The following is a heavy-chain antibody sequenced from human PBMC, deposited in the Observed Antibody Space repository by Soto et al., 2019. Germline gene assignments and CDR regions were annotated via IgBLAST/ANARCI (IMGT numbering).Heavy chain of an antibody. J-gene: IGHJ4*02. CDR2: IYYSGIS. V-gene: IGHV4-31*03. D-gene: IGHD5-18*01. Sequence: QVQLLESGPGLVKPSQTLSLICNVSGASISSGGYYWSWIRQRPGGGLEWLGFIYYSGISPYNPSLKSRATISVDTAKNQFSLNLMSVTAADTAVYYCASTEWIQLWFDYWGQGALVTVS. CDR1: GASISSGGYY. CDR3: ASTEWIQLWFDY.